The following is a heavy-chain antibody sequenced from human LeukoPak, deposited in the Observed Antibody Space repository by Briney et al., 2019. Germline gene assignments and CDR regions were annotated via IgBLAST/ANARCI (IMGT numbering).Heavy chain of an antibody. Sequence: PSETLSLTCTVSGGSISSHYWSWIRQPPGKGLEWIGYIYYSGSTNYNPSLKSRVTISVDTSKNQFSLKLSSVTAADTAVYYCARVTSELLWFGELHDAFDIWGQGTMVTVSS. CDR1: GGSISSHY. V-gene: IGHV4-59*11. J-gene: IGHJ3*02. D-gene: IGHD3-10*01. CDR2: IYYSGST. CDR3: ARVTSELLWFGELHDAFDI.